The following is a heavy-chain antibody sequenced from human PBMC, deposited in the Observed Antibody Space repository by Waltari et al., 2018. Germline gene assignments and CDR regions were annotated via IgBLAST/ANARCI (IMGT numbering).Heavy chain of an antibody. Sequence: EVQLVESGGGLVKPGGSLRLSCAASGFTFSSYSMNWVRQAPGKGLEWVSAISSSSSYIYYADSVKGRFTISRDNAKNSLYLQMNSLRAEDTAVYYCARDRGDSDDFWSGKGAFDIWGQGTMVTVSS. CDR1: GFTFSSYS. CDR2: ISSSSSYI. D-gene: IGHD3-3*01. V-gene: IGHV3-21*01. CDR3: ARDRGDSDDFWSGKGAFDI. J-gene: IGHJ3*02.